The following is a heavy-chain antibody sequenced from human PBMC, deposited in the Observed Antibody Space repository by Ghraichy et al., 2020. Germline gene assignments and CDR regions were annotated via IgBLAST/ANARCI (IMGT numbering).Heavy chain of an antibody. CDR2: ISRRSSPT. V-gene: IGHV3-21*01. J-gene: IGHJ5*02. D-gene: IGHD3/OR15-3a*01. CDR3: VGQVGDDSSNWFDP. Sequence: GGSLRLSCTASGFTFSDYSMIWVRQAPGKGLEWVSSISRRSSPTYYADSVQGRFTISRDNAKNSVYLQMNSLRAEDTALYYCVGQVGDDSSNWFDPWGEGTLVTVAS. CDR1: GFTFSDYS.